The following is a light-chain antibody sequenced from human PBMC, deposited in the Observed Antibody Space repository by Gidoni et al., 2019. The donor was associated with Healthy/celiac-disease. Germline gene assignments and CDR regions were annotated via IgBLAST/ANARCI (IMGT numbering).Light chain of an antibody. J-gene: IGLJ2*01. Sequence: NFMLTQPHSVSEYPGQTVTISCTGSSGSIASNYVQLYQQHPGRAPTTVIYDDNQIPAGVPYLFSGSIDSSPNSASLTISGLKTEDEADYYCQSYDRSNQVFGGGTKLTVL. CDR1: SGSIASNY. CDR2: DDN. CDR3: QSYDRSNQV. V-gene: IGLV6-57*02.